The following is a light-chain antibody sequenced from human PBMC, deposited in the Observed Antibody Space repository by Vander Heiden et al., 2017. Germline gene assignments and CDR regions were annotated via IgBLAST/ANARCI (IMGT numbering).Light chain of an antibody. CDR2: DAS. V-gene: IGKV1-33*01. CDR1: QDITNY. J-gene: IGKJ4*01. CDR3: QQYDNPLT. Sequence: DIQMTQSPSSLSPPVGDRVTTTCQASQDITNYLNWYQQKPGKAPKLLIYDASNLETGVPSRFSGSGSGTDFTFTISSLQPEDIATYYCQQYDNPLTFGGGTKVEIK.